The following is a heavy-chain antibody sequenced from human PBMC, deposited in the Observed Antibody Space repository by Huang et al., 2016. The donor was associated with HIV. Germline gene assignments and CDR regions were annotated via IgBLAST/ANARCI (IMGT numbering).Heavy chain of an antibody. J-gene: IGHJ3*02. D-gene: IGHD5-18*01. V-gene: IGHV3-30*03. CDR3: ARAKDTWDAYDI. Sequence: GLNWVAVISNDGSNNYYADSVKGRFTISRDSSKSTLFLHMTSLRTEDTAVYYCARAKDTWDAYDIWGQGTMVIVSS. CDR2: ISNDGSNN.